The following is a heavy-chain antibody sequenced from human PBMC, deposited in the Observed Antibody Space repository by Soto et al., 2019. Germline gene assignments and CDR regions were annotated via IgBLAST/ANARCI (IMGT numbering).Heavy chain of an antibody. CDR2: INPNSGGT. Sequence: ASVKVCFKASGYPFTGYYMHWVRQAPGRGLEWMGWINPNSGGTNYAQKFQGRVTMTRDTSISTAYMELSRLRSDDTALYYCARESGSGRFDPWGQGTLVTVSS. CDR3: ARESGSGRFDP. V-gene: IGHV1-2*02. D-gene: IGHD3-10*01. J-gene: IGHJ5*02. CDR1: GYPFTGYY.